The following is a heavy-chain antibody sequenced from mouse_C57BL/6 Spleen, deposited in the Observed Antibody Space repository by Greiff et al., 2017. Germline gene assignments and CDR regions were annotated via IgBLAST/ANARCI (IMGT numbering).Heavy chain of an antibody. J-gene: IGHJ2*01. CDR1: GYTFTSYW. CDR3: ARAGIYYCDY. CDR2: IDPSDSET. V-gene: IGHV1-52*01. Sequence: QVQLKQPGAELVRPGSSVKLSCKASGYTFTSYWMHWVKQRPIQGLEWIGNIDPSDSETHYNQKFKDKATLTVDKSSSTAYMQLSSLTSEDSAVYYCARAGIYYCDYWGQGTTLTVSS.